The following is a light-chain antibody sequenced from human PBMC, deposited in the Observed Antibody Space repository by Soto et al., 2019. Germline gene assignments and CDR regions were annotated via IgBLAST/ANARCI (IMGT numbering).Light chain of an antibody. J-gene: IGKJ4*01. CDR3: QQYSSASLLT. V-gene: IGKV1-5*01. Sequence: DIQMTQSPSTLSGSVGDRVTITCRASQTISSWLAWYQQKPGKAPKLLISDASILESGVPSRFSGSTSGTEFTLTISSLQPDDLATYYCQQYSSASLLTFGGGTKVDNK. CDR1: QTISSW. CDR2: DAS.